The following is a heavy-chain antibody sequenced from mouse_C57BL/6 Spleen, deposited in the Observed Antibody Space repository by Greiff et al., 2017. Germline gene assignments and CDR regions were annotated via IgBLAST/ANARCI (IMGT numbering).Heavy chain of an antibody. CDR3: ARSGITTVVSYYFDY. J-gene: IGHJ2*01. D-gene: IGHD1-1*01. CDR1: GYSFTDYN. Sequence: VHVKQSGPELVKPGASVKISCKASGYSFTDYNMNWVKQSNGKSLEWIGVINPNYGTTSYNQKFKGKATLTVDQSSSTAYMQLNSLTSEDSAVYYCARSGITTVVSYYFDYWGQGTTLTVSS. CDR2: INPNYGTT. V-gene: IGHV1-39*01.